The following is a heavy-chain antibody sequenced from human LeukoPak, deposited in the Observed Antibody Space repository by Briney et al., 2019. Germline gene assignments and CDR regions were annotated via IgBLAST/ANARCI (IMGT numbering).Heavy chain of an antibody. D-gene: IGHD5-12*01. Sequence: GPSLRLSCAASGFTLSRSGVHSVRQAPGKWLEWVTVISHDGSNTNYTDSVKGRFTISRDNSKNTLYLQMNSLRAEDTAVYYCAKEMKPWMHFDYWGQGTLVTVSS. CDR3: AKEMKPWMHFDY. CDR1: GFTLSRSG. J-gene: IGHJ4*02. CDR2: ISHDGSNT. V-gene: IGHV3-30*18.